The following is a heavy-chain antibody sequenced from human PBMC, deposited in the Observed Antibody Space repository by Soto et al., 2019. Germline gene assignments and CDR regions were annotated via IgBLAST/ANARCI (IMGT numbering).Heavy chain of an antibody. Sequence: SETLSLTCTVSGGSVSSGSYYWSWIRQPPGKGLECVGYIYYSGSTNYNPSLKSRVTISVDTSKNQFSLKLSSVTAADTAVYYCARHTYDYGDYVGWFDPWGQGTLVTVS. D-gene: IGHD4-17*01. CDR3: ARHTYDYGDYVGWFDP. J-gene: IGHJ5*02. CDR1: GGSVSSGSYY. V-gene: IGHV4-61*01. CDR2: IYYSGST.